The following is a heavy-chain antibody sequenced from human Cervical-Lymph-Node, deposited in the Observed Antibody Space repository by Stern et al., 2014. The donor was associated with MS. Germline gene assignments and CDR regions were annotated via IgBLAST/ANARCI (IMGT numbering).Heavy chain of an antibody. CDR1: GFTLSRYW. J-gene: IGHJ4*02. CDR2: MNNDGTTT. CDR3: ARDVQGDGNYNLEQ. D-gene: IGHD1-1*01. V-gene: IGHV3-74*01. Sequence: EVQLLESGGGLVQPGGSLRLSCAASGFTLSRYWMHWVRQAPGKGLVWISRMNNDGTTTEYADSVKGRFTISRDNAKNMVYLQVNSLRVDDTAVYYCARDVQGDGNYNLEQWGQGTLVTVSS.